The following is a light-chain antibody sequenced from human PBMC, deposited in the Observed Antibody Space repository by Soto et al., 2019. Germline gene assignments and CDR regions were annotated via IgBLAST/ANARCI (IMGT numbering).Light chain of an antibody. V-gene: IGKV1-33*01. CDR1: QDISNY. CDR2: DAS. J-gene: IGKJ1*01. Sequence: DIQMTQSPSSLSASVGDRVTITCQASQDISNYLNWYQQKPGKAPKLLIYDASNLETGVPSRFSGSGSGTDFTFTISSLQPEDIATYYCQQYDGTFGQGTKVDIK. CDR3: QQYDGT.